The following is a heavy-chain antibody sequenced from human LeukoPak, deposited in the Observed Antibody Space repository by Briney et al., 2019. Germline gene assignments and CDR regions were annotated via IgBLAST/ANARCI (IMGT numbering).Heavy chain of an antibody. J-gene: IGHJ4*02. CDR1: GFTFSNHQ. CDR2: IKQDGGEK. CDR3: ARWNYDSGSWVLDY. D-gene: IGHD3-10*01. Sequence: GGSLRLSCAGSGFTFSNHQMNWVRRAPGKGLDRVAKIKQDGGEKHYVDSVKGRFTISRDNAKNSLYLQMNSLRVEDTAMYYCARWNYDSGSWVLDYWGQGTLVTVSS. V-gene: IGHV3-7*05.